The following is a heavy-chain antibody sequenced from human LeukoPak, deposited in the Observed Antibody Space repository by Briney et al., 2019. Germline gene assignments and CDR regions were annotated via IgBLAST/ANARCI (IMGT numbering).Heavy chain of an antibody. V-gene: IGHV4-59*08. D-gene: IGHD6-6*01. Sequence: SETLSLTCTVSGGSISSYYWSWIRQPPGKGLEWIGYISYSGSTNYNPSLKSRVTMSVDTSKNQFSLKLSSVAAADTAVYYRARPRTEYSSSSRFDYWGQGTLVTVSS. J-gene: IGHJ4*02. CDR3: ARPRTEYSSSSRFDY. CDR2: ISYSGST. CDR1: GGSISSYY.